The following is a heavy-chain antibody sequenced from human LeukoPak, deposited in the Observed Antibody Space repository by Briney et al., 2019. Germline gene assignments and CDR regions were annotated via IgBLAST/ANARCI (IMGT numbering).Heavy chain of an antibody. CDR1: GGSISSSSYY. CDR3: ARDLDDYVWGSYRRHGLFDY. J-gene: IGHJ4*02. Sequence: SSETLSLTCTVSGGSISSSSYYWGWIRQPPGKGLEWIGSIYYSGSTYYNPSLKSRVTISVATSKNQFSLKLSSVTAADTAVYYCARDLDDYVWGSYRRHGLFDYWGQGTLVTVSS. D-gene: IGHD3-16*02. V-gene: IGHV4-39*07. CDR2: IYYSGST.